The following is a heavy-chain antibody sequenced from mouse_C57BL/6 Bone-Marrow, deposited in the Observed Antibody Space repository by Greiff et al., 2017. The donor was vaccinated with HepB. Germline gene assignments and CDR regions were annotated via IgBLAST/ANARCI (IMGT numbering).Heavy chain of an antibody. J-gene: IGHJ3*01. CDR3: ARWGDPFAY. Sequence: VQLQQSGPELVKPGASVKISCKASGYTFTDYYMNWVKQSHGKSLEWIGDINPNNGGTSYNQKFKGKATLTVDKSSSTAYMELRSLTSEDSAVYYCARWGDPFAYWGQGTLVTVSA. CDR1: GYTFTDYY. V-gene: IGHV1-26*01. CDR2: INPNNGGT. D-gene: IGHD2-13*01.